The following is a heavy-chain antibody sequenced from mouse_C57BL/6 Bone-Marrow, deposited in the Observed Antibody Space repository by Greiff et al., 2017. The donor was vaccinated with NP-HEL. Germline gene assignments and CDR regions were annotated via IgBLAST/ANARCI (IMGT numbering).Heavy chain of an antibody. CDR1: GYTFTDYA. D-gene: IGHD1-1*01. Sequence: VQLQQSGPELVRPGVSVKISCKGSGYTFTDYALHWVKQSHATSLEWIGVISTYYGYASYNQKFKDTATLTVDKSASTAYMQRSSLTSEDSAVYYCARTRDYYGSSPWFAYWGQGTLVTVSA. CDR3: ARTRDYYGSSPWFAY. J-gene: IGHJ3*01. V-gene: IGHV1-67*01. CDR2: ISTYYGYA.